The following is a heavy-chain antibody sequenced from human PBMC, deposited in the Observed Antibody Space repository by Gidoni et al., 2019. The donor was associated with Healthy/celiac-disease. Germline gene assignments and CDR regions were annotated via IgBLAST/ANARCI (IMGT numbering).Heavy chain of an antibody. CDR2: INPSGGST. Sequence: QVQLVQSGAEVKKPGASGKGSCKASGYTCTSYERHWVRQAPGQGLEWMGIINPSGGSTSYAQKLQGRVTMTRDTSTSTVYMELSSLRSEDTAVYYCARDLEYYDFWSGYHSYYYGMDVWGQGTTVTVSS. V-gene: IGHV1-46*04. CDR3: ARDLEYYDFWSGYHSYYYGMDV. D-gene: IGHD3-3*01. J-gene: IGHJ6*02. CDR1: GYTCTSYE.